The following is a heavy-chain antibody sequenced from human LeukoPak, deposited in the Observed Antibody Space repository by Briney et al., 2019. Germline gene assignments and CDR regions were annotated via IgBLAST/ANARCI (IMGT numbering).Heavy chain of an antibody. D-gene: IGHD1-26*01. J-gene: IGHJ3*02. Sequence: PSETLSLTCAVFGGSFSGYYWSWIRQPPGKGLEWIGEINQSGSTNYNPSLSGRVTISVDTSQNQFSLKLSSVTAADTAVYYCATPRYSGSYYEHGFDIWGQGTMVTVSS. CDR1: GGSFSGYY. CDR2: INQSGST. V-gene: IGHV4-34*01. CDR3: ATPRYSGSYYEHGFDI.